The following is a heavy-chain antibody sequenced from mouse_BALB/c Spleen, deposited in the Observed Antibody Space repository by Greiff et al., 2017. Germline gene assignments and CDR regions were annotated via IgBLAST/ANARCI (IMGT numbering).Heavy chain of an antibody. J-gene: IGHJ4*01. V-gene: IGHV1-82*01. CDR1: GYAFSSSW. CDR2: IYPGDGDT. Sequence: QVQLQQSGPELVKPGASVKISCKASGYAFSSSWMNWVKQRPGQGLEWIGRIYPGDGDTNYNGKFKGKATLTADKSSSTAYMQLSSLTSVDSAVYFCARLGSSFAMDYWGQGTSVTVSS. D-gene: IGHD1-1*01. CDR3: ARLGSSFAMDY.